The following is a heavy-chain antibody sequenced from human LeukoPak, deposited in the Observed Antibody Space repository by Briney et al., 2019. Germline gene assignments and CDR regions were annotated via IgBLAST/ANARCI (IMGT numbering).Heavy chain of an antibody. CDR1: GGSISSGDYY. CDR2: IYYSGST. J-gene: IGHJ3*02. Sequence: PSETLSLTCTVSGGSISSGDYYWSWIRQPPGKGLEWIGYIYYSGSTYYNPSLKSRVTISVDTSKNQFSLKLSSVTAADTAVYYCARERDILTGYYSGAAFDIWGQGTMVTVSS. D-gene: IGHD3-9*01. V-gene: IGHV4-30-4*01. CDR3: ARERDILTGYYSGAAFDI.